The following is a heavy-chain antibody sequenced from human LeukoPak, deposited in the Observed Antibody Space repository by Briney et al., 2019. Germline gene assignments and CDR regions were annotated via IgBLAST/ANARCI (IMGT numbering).Heavy chain of an antibody. CDR1: GGSISSGGYY. J-gene: IGHJ4*02. D-gene: IGHD5-24*01. V-gene: IGHV4-31*03. CDR2: IYYSGIT. Sequence: SQTLSLTCTVSGGSISSGGYYWSWIRQHPGKGLEWIGYIYYSGITYYNPALKGRVTISVDTSKNQFSLKLSSVTAADTAVYYCARGQDGYKPMIFDFWGQGTLVTVSS. CDR3: ARGQDGYKPMIFDF.